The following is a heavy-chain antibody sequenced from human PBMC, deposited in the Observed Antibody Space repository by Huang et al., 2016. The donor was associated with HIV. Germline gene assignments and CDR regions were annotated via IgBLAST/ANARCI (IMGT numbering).Heavy chain of an antibody. J-gene: IGHJ6*03. CDR3: ARGQGGYYYYYMDV. V-gene: IGHV4-34*01. Sequence: QVQLQQWGAGLLRPPETLSLTCAVYGCSFSGYYGTCIRQPPGKGLEWIGEINHSESSNYNPSLKRRVTISVDTSRNQFSLTLTSVTAADTAVYYCARGQGGYYYYYMDVWGKGTTVTVSS. CDR2: INHSESS. CDR1: GCSFSGYY.